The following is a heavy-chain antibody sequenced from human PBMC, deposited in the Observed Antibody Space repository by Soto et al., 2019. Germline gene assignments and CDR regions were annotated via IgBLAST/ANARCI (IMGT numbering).Heavy chain of an antibody. CDR3: ARAYPPDYRSGSRGSFDY. CDR1: GGSVSRGGYF. D-gene: IGHD3-3*01. Sequence: QLQLQESGPGLVKPSQTLSLTCTVSGGSVSRGGYFWNWIRQHPGKGLEWIGYSYYSGSTSYNPSRKNRVSISVAPSNNQFPLRLSSATAADTAVYYCARAYPPDYRSGSRGSFDYWGQGTLVTVSA. J-gene: IGHJ4*02. V-gene: IGHV4-31*03. CDR2: SYYSGST.